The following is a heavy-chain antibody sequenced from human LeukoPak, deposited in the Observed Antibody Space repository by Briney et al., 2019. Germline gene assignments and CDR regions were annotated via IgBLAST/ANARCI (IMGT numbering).Heavy chain of an antibody. CDR2: IVVGSGNT. J-gene: IGHJ4*02. V-gene: IGHV1-58*02. CDR1: GFTFTSSA. Sequence: ASVKVSCKASGFTFTSSAMQWVRQARGQRLEWIGWIVVGSGNTNYAQKFQERVTITRDMSTSTAYMELSSLRSEDTAVYYCAASLEYSSGWKIDYWGQGTLVTVSS. D-gene: IGHD6-19*01. CDR3: AASLEYSSGWKIDY.